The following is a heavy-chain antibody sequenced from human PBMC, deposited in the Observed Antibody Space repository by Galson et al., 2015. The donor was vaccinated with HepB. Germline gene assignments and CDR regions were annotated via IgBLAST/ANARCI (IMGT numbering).Heavy chain of an antibody. Sequence: SLRLSCAASGFTLRSYVMSWVRQAPGKGLEWVSGISVSGGGTYYADSVKGRFTISRDNSKNTMYLQMNSLRAEDTAIYYCARGPIDFWSGSSLKDSFDIWGQGTKVTVSS. CDR1: GFTLRSYV. J-gene: IGHJ3*02. CDR2: ISVSGGGT. V-gene: IGHV3-23*01. D-gene: IGHD3-3*01. CDR3: ARGPIDFWSGSSLKDSFDI.